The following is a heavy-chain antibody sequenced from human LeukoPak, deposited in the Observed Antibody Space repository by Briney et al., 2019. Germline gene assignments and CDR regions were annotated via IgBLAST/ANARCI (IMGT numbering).Heavy chain of an antibody. D-gene: IGHD3-22*01. V-gene: IGHV3-23*01. J-gene: IGHJ4*02. Sequence: GGSLRLSCAASGFTFSSYAMSWVRQAPGKGLEWVSAISGSGGSTYYADSVKGRFTISRDNSKKTLYLQMNSLRAEDTAVYYCAKEKWITMIVVVITGPFDYWGQGTLVTVSS. CDR3: AKEKWITMIVVVITGPFDY. CDR2: ISGSGGST. CDR1: GFTFSSYA.